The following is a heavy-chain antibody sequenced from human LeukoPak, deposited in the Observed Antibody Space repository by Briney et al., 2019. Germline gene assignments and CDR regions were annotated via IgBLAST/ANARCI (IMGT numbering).Heavy chain of an antibody. CDR1: GGALSTYS. D-gene: IGHD1-1*01. J-gene: IGHJ4*02. V-gene: IGHV4-59*01. CDR3: ARGGTGDLDY. Sequence: SETLSRTCTVSGGALSTYSWSWIRQPPGKGLEWIGYVYYSGGTTYNPSLKSRVTISADTSKNQFSLRLASVTAADTAVYYCARGGTGDLDYWGRGTLVTVSS. CDR2: VYYSGGT.